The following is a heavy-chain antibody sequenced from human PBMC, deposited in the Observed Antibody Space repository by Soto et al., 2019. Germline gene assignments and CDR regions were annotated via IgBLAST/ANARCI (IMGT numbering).Heavy chain of an antibody. Sequence: QVQLQQWGAGLLKPSETLSLTCAVYGGSFSGYYWSWIRQPPGKGLEWIGESNHSGSTDYNPSLKSRGTISVDTSQTQCSLKLSSVTAADTAVYYCAGASFYYYYCMDVWGKGTTVTVSS. CDR3: AGASFYYYYCMDV. CDR2: SNHSGST. CDR1: GGSFSGYY. J-gene: IGHJ6*03. V-gene: IGHV4-34*01.